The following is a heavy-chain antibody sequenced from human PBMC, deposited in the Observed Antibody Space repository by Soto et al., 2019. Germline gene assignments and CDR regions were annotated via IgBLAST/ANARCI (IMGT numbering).Heavy chain of an antibody. CDR2: ISKSDYT. CDR1: GFAFNNYG. CDR3: AREDSIIIPAVSDF. Sequence: GGSLRLSCTVSGFAFNNYGINWVRQAPGKGLEWGSSISKSDYTYYSDSVKGRFTISRDNAKNSVSLQMNTLRVEDTAVYYCAREDSIIIPAVSDFWGQGTLVTVSS. D-gene: IGHD2-2*01. J-gene: IGHJ4*02. V-gene: IGHV3-21*06.